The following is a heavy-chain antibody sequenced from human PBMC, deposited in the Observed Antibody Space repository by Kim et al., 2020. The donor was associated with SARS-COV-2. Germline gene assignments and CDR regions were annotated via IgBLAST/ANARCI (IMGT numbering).Heavy chain of an antibody. Sequence: SQTLSLTCAIPGDRVSSNNAAWNWFRPSPSRGLEWLGSAYYRSKWHTNYPLSVKSGITINPETSKNQFSLQLNSVTPEDTAVYYCSRQLVTTVGHYNGLDIWGQGTPFTVS. CDR1: GDRVSSNNAA. V-gene: IGHV6-1*01. D-gene: IGHD6-6*01. CDR2: AYYRSKWHT. CDR3: SRQLVTTVGHYNGLDI. J-gene: IGHJ6*02.